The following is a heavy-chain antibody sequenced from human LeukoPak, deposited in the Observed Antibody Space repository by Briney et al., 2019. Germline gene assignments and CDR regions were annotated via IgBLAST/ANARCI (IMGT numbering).Heavy chain of an antibody. CDR2: INPSGGST. V-gene: IGHV1-46*01. CDR3: ARFLIYGSGSPNWFDP. J-gene: IGHJ5*02. CDR1: GYSFTSYY. D-gene: IGHD3-10*01. Sequence: GASVKVSCKASGYSFTSYYVHWVRQAPGQGLEWMGMINPSGGSTSYAQKFQGRVTMTRDTSTSTLYMELSSLRSEDTAVYYCARFLIYGSGSPNWFDPWGQGTLVTVSS.